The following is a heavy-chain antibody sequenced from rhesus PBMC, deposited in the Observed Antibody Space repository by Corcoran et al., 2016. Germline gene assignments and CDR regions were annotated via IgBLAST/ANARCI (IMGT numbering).Heavy chain of an antibody. D-gene: IGHD4-29*01. CDR1: GGSLSSTY. CDR3: ARDLRTYGLDS. J-gene: IGHJ6*01. V-gene: IGHV4S11*01. CDR2: IYGSGSST. Sequence: QVQLQESGPGLVKPLEPLSLTCAVSGGSLSSTYWSWFRQPPGKGLEWIGYIYGSGSSTNYNPSLKSRVTLSVDTSKNQFSLKLSSVTAADTAVYYCARDLRTYGLDSWGQGVVVTVSS.